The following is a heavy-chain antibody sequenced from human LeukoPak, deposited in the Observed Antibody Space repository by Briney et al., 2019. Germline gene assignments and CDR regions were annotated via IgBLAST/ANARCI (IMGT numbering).Heavy chain of an antibody. CDR3: ARRNYDSGSYFSDF. Sequence: GGSLRLSCAASGFTFSSYSMNWVRQAPGKGLEWVSTVSSGSYYIYYADSVKGRFTISRDNANKLLYLQMDGLRVEDTAAYYCARRNYDSGSYFSDFWGQGTPVTVSS. J-gene: IGHJ4*02. CDR1: GFTFSSYS. CDR2: VSSGSYYI. V-gene: IGHV3-21*01. D-gene: IGHD3-10*01.